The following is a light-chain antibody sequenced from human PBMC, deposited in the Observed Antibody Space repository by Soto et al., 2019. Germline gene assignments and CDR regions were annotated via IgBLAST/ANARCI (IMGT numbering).Light chain of an antibody. CDR3: QQGNSFPLT. Sequence: DIQMTQSPSSVSASVGDTVTITCRASQGISSWLAWYQQKPGRAPKLLIYTASSLQGGAPSRFTGNGSGTDFTLTITSLQPDDIAVYYCQQGNSFPLTFGGGTKVDIK. CDR1: QGISSW. CDR2: TAS. V-gene: IGKV1-12*01. J-gene: IGKJ4*01.